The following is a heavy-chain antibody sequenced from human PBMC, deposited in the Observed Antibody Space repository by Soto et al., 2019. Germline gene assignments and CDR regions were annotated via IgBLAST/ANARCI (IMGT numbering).Heavy chain of an antibody. V-gene: IGHV3-23*01. CDR1: GFTFSTYS. D-gene: IGHD5-12*01. CDR3: ARWDGYGDE. Sequence: EVQLLESGGGLVQPGGSLRLSCAASGFTFSTYSMAWVRQAPGKGLAWVSGLSDGGANTFYADSVKGRFTISVDNSKNTVYLQMNSLRVEDTAVYYCARWDGYGDEWGQGTLVTVSS. CDR2: LSDGGANT. J-gene: IGHJ4*02.